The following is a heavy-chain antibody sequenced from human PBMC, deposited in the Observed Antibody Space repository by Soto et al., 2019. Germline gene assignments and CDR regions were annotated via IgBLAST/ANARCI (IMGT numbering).Heavy chain of an antibody. CDR3: ARAAQSWANDF. CDR2: INDDGTST. V-gene: IGHV3-74*01. Sequence: EVQLVESGGGLVQPGGSLRLSCAASGFPFSNDWMYWVRQAPGKGLVWVSRINDDGTSTTYADSVKGRFTISRDNARNTLYLQMDSLRAADTAVYYCARAAQSWANDFWGQGTLITVSS. J-gene: IGHJ4*02. D-gene: IGHD6-6*01. CDR1: GFPFSNDW.